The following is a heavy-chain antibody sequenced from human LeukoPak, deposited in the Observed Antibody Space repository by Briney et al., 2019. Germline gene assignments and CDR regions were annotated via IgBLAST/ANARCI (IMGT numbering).Heavy chain of an antibody. V-gene: IGHV4-59*01. CDR1: GVSISIYY. J-gene: IGHJ4*02. CDR3: ARLLRYFDWNYFDY. Sequence: SETLSLTCTVSGVSISIYYWSSIRQPPWNGLELLGYIYYSGSTNYNPSLKSRVTISVDTSKNQFSPKLSSVTAADTAVYYCARLLRYFDWNYFDYWGQGTLVTVSS. D-gene: IGHD3-9*01. CDR2: IYYSGST.